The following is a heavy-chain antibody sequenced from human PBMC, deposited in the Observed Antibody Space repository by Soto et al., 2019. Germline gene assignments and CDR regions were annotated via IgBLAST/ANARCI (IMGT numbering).Heavy chain of an antibody. J-gene: IGHJ3*01. CDR3: AKDRRGGEYPAFDL. Sequence: EVQLLESGGGLVQPGGSLRLSCAASGFTVSDYDMGWVRQAPGKGLELVSLIRGDGGTTYHADSVEGRLTISRDTSENTVYLQMNSLRAEDTALYYCAKDRRGGEYPAFDLWGQGTIVTFSS. D-gene: IGHD2-21*01. CDR2: IRGDGGTT. CDR1: GFTVSDYD. V-gene: IGHV3-23*01.